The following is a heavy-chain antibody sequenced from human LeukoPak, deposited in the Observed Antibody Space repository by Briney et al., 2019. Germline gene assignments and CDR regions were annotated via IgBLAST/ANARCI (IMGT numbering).Heavy chain of an antibody. CDR3: ARQHTSSWFFGFDF. V-gene: IGHV3-30*03. D-gene: IGHD6-13*01. CDR2: ISYDGSNK. CDR1: GFTFSSYG. J-gene: IGHJ4*02. Sequence: GGSLILSCAASGFTFSSYGMHWVRQAPGKGLEWVTFISYDGSNKYYADSVKGRFSISRDNSKNTLYLQMNSLRTEDTAVYYCARQHTSSWFFGFDFWGQGTLVTVSS.